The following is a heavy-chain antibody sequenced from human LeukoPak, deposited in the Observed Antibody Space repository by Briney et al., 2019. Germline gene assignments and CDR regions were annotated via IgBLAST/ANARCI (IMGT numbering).Heavy chain of an antibody. CDR3: ARESAAGPFDY. CDR2: FYYSGST. V-gene: IGHV4-59*01. D-gene: IGHD6-13*01. CDR1: GGSISSYY. J-gene: IGHJ4*02. Sequence: KTSETLSLTCTVSGGSISSYYWSWIRQPPGKGLEWIGYFYYSGSTNYNPSLKSRVTISVDTSKNQFSLKLTSLTAADTAVYYCARESAAGPFDYWGQGTLVTVSS.